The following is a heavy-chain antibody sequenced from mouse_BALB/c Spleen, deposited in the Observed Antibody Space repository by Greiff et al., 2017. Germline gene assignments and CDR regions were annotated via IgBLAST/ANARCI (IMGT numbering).Heavy chain of an antibody. CDR2: IDPANGNT. J-gene: IGHJ4*01. CDR1: GFNFKDTY. Sequence: VQLQQSGAELVKPGASVKLSCTASGFNFKDTYMHWVKQRPEQGLEWIGRIDPANGNTKYDPKFQGKATITEDTSSNTTYLQLSSLTSEDTAVYYSARRHYGRGGAMDYWGQGTSVTVSS. D-gene: IGHD2-1*01. CDR3: ARRHYGRGGAMDY. V-gene: IGHV14-3*02.